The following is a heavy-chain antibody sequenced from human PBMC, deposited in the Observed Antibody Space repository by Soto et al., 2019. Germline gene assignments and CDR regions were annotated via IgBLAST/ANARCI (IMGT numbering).Heavy chain of an antibody. CDR1: GGTFSSYA. CDR2: IIPIFGTA. V-gene: IGHV1-69*12. CDR3: ARGEHLVLNYYYYGMDV. J-gene: IGHJ6*02. D-gene: IGHD6-6*01. Sequence: QVQLVQSGAEVKKPGSSVKVSCKASGGTFSSYAISWVRQAPGQGLEWMGGIIPIFGTANYAQKFQGRVTITADEYTSTAYMELSSLRSEDTAVYYCARGEHLVLNYYYYGMDVWGQGTTVTVSS.